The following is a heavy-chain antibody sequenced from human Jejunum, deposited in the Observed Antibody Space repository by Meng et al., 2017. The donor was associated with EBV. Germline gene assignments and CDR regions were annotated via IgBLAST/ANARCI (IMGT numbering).Heavy chain of an antibody. V-gene: IGHV4-61*08. CDR1: GGSVSSGGYY. Sequence: QVQRQEAGPGLVKPSATLSLTCTVSGGSVSSGGYYWSWIRQPPGKGLEWIGYIYNSESTNYKSSLKSRVTISADTSKNQFSLRLSSVTAADTAVYYCARDQNGSYFAYWGQGTLVTVSS. J-gene: IGHJ4*02. CDR3: ARDQNGSYFAY. CDR2: IYNSEST. D-gene: IGHD1-26*01.